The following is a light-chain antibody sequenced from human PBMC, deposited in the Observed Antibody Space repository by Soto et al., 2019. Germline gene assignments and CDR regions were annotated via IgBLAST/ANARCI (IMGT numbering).Light chain of an antibody. CDR1: SNDIGGYNY. CDR2: AVS. J-gene: IGLJ3*02. V-gene: IGLV2-8*01. Sequence: QSVLTQPPSASGSPGQSVTISCTGTSNDIGGYNYVSWYQRLPGKAPKLMIYAVSQRPSGIPDRFSGSKSGNTASLTVSGLQAEDEADYYCTSYGGSNNFWVFGGGTKLTVL. CDR3: TSYGGSNNFWV.